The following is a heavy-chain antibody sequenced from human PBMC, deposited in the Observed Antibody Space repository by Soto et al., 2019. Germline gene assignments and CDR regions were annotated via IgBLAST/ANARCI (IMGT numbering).Heavy chain of an antibody. Sequence: SDTLSLTCTVSGGSISSYYWSWIRQPPGKGLEWIGYIYYSGSTNYNPSLKSRVTISVDTSKNQFSLKLSSVTAADTAVYYCARLAAAGHYYFDYWGQGTLVTVSS. J-gene: IGHJ4*02. V-gene: IGHV4-59*08. CDR1: GGSISSYY. D-gene: IGHD6-13*01. CDR2: IYYSGST. CDR3: ARLAAAGHYYFDY.